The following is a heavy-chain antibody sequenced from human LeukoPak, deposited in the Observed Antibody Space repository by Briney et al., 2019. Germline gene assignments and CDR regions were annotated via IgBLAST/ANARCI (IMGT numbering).Heavy chain of an antibody. Sequence: ASVKVSRKASGYTFSSYAMNWVRQAPGQGLEWMGWINTNTGNPTYAQGFTGRFVFSLDTSVSTAYLQISSLQAADTAVYYCARARRQQAQDFDYWGQGTLVTVSS. CDR1: GYTFSSYA. D-gene: IGHD6-13*01. V-gene: IGHV7-4-1*02. CDR3: ARARRQQAQDFDY. J-gene: IGHJ4*02. CDR2: INTNTGNP.